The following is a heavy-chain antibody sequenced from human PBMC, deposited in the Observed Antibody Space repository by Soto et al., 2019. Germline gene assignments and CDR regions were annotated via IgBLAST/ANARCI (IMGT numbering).Heavy chain of an antibody. D-gene: IGHD2-2*01. CDR2: IYYSGSA. J-gene: IGHJ6*02. V-gene: IGHV4-31*03. CDR1: GDSISSSSNYY. CDR3: ARSGGRYCSSTSCYPRHYGMDV. Sequence: PSETLSLTCTVSGDSISSSSNYYWGWIRQPPGKGLEGIGYIYYSGSAYYSPSLKSRVTISVDTSKNQSSLKLSSVTAADTAVYYCARSGGRYCSSTSCYPRHYGMDVWGQGTTVTVSS.